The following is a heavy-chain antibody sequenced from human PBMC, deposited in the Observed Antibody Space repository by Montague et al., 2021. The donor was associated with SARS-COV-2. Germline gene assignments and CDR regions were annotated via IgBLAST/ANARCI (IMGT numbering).Heavy chain of an antibody. CDR3: AREREGSDIFDL. J-gene: IGHJ3*01. V-gene: IGHV4-59*02. D-gene: IGHD2-21*01. Sequence: SETRSLTCSVSGASVTSESWGWIRQTQGQGLEWIANIYDSGIIDSYHYPRSRTTIAVDTSKNKLSLSLTPVSAADTAVYFCAREREGSDIFDLWGQGTMVTVSS. CDR1: GASVTSES. CDR2: IYDSGII.